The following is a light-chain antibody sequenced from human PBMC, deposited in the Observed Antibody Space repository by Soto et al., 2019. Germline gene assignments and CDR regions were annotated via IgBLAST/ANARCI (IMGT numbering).Light chain of an antibody. CDR1: QSLSTSY. CDR2: GTS. Sequence: DIVLTQSPGTLSLSPGERATLSCRASQSLSTSYLAWYQQKPGQAPRLLTYGTSSRASGIPDRFSGSGPGTDFTLTISSLEPEDFAVYYCQNYGSSSRPFGGGTKVDIK. CDR3: QNYGSSSRP. J-gene: IGKJ4*01. V-gene: IGKV3-20*01.